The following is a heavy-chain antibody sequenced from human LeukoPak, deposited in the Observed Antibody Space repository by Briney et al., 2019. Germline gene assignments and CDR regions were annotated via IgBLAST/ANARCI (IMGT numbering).Heavy chain of an antibody. CDR3: ARGGVVPAAPSFDP. CDR1: GGTFSSYA. Sequence: ASVTVSCTASGGTFSSYAISWVRQAPGQGLEWMRGIIPIFGTASYAQKFQGRVTMTRDTSTSTVYMELSSLRSEDTAVYYCARGGVVPAAPSFDPWGQGTLVTVSS. J-gene: IGHJ5*02. D-gene: IGHD2-2*01. CDR2: IIPIFGTA. V-gene: IGHV1-69*05.